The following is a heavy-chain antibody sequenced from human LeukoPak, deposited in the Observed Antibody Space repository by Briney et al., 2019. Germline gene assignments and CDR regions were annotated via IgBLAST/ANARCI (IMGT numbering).Heavy chain of an antibody. Sequence: ASVKVSCKASGYTFTTYDLNWVRQATGQGFEWMGWMNPNSGNAGYAQKFQGRVIMTRNTSISTAYMELSNLTSEDTAVYYCARRIRGAPTDYWGQGTLVTVSS. D-gene: IGHD3-10*01. CDR1: GYTFTTYD. J-gene: IGHJ4*02. CDR3: ARRIRGAPTDY. CDR2: MNPNSGNA. V-gene: IGHV1-8*01.